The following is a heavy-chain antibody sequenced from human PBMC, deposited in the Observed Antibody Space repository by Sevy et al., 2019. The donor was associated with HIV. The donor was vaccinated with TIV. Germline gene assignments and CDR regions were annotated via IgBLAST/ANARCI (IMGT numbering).Heavy chain of an antibody. Sequence: SETLSLTCTVSGGSISAYYWTWIRQPPGKRLEYIGYIYYTGTTNYNPSLKSRVTISVDTSKNQFSLKLSSVTAADTAMYYGARAPPVRSGDDSLNWFDPWGQGTLVTVSS. D-gene: IGHD5-12*01. V-gene: IGHV4-59*01. CDR2: IYYTGTT. CDR1: GGSISAYY. CDR3: ARAPPVRSGDDSLNWFDP. J-gene: IGHJ5*02.